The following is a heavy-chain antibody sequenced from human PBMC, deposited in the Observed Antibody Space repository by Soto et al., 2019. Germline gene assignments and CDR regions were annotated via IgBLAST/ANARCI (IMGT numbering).Heavy chain of an antibody. CDR1: GVSFSITNW. CDR2: IYHSGST. Sequence: PSETLSITCAFSGVSFSITNWWSWFRQPPVKGLEWIGDIYHSGSTQYNPSLLSRVTISIDKSKNQFSLRLNSVTAADTAVYYCAGRSPITIFGVLTSGWFDPWGQGTLVTSPQ. V-gene: IGHV4-4*02. J-gene: IGHJ5*02. CDR3: AGRSPITIFGVLTSGWFDP. D-gene: IGHD3-3*01.